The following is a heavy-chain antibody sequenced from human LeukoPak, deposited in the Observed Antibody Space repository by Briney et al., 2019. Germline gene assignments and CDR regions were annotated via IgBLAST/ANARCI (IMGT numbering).Heavy chain of an antibody. Sequence: GGSLRLSCAASGFTFSDYYMSWIRQAPGKGLEWVPYISSSGSTIYYADSVKGRFTISRDNSKNRLYLQMNSLRAEDTAVYFCAKDLGIYGDYFWAFDYWGQGTLVTVSS. CDR1: GFTFSDYY. D-gene: IGHD4-17*01. J-gene: IGHJ4*02. CDR2: ISSSGSTI. V-gene: IGHV3-11*01. CDR3: AKDLGIYGDYFWAFDY.